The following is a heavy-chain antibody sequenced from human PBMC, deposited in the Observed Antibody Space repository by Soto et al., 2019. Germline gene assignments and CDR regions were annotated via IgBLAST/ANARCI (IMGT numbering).Heavy chain of an antibody. D-gene: IGHD3-22*01. CDR1: GYSFTTYW. Sequence: PGESLKISCKGSGYSFTTYWIGWVRQMPGKGLEWMGRIDPGDSYTNYSPSFQGHVTISADKSISTAYLQWSSLKASDIAMYYCARLNSNYYYYGIDVWGQGTTVTVSS. CDR2: IDPGDSYT. J-gene: IGHJ6*02. V-gene: IGHV5-10-1*01. CDR3: ARLNSNYYYYGIDV.